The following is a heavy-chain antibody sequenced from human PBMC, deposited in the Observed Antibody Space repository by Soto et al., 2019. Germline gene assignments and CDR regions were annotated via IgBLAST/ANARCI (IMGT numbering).Heavy chain of an antibody. CDR3: GRGGGVGVAGSAAFDM. CDR1: GYPVTAYY. CDR2: INPATGAA. J-gene: IGHJ3*02. V-gene: IGHV1-2*02. D-gene: IGHD3-3*01. Sequence: QLHLVQSGAVVKKPGASVTVSCSASGYPVTAYYMHWVRQAPGRGLEWMGGINPATGAAQYTPTFQGRVTRPRGTSTTTVFMELAGLTPEDTAVFYLGRGGGVGVAGSAAFDMWGQGTLVTVSS.